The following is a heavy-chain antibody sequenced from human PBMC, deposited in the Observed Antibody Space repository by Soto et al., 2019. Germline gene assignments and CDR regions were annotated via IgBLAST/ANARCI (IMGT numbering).Heavy chain of an antibody. J-gene: IGHJ4*02. V-gene: IGHV3-30-3*01. CDR3: ARDPKAARPAYYFDY. CDR1: GFTFSSYA. Sequence: QVLLVESGGGVVQTGRSLRLSCAASGFTFSSYAMHWVRQAPGKGLEWVAVISYDGSNKYYADSVKGRFTISRDNSKNTLYLQMNSLRAEDTAVYYCARDPKAARPAYYFDYWGQGTLVTVSS. CDR2: ISYDGSNK. D-gene: IGHD6-6*01.